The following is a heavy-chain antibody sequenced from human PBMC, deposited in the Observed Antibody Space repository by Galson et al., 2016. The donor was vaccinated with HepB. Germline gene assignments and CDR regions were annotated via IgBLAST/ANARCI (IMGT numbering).Heavy chain of an antibody. V-gene: IGHV3-64D*06. D-gene: IGHD3-22*01. CDR3: ASLSGAIEVP. CDR2: IDHNGGDNGGGT. J-gene: IGHJ5*02. CDR1: GFTFSRFA. Sequence: SLRLSCAGYGFTFSRFAIHWVRQAPGKGLEYVSSIDHNGGDNGGGTYYADSVRGRFTISRDNSSNTVYLQMSSLRPEDTAVYHCASLSGAIEVPWGQGTLVTVSS.